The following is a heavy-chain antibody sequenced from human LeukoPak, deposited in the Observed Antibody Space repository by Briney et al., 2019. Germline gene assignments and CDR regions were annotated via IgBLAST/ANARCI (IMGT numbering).Heavy chain of an antibody. Sequence: GGSLRLSCAASGFTFSSYGMHWVRQAPGKGLEWVAVISYDGSNKYYVDSVKGRFTISRDNSKNTLYLQMNSLRAEDTAVYYCAKEAYYYVSSDGYFQHWGQGTLVTVSS. J-gene: IGHJ1*01. V-gene: IGHV3-30*18. CDR3: AKEAYYYVSSDGYFQH. D-gene: IGHD3-10*02. CDR2: ISYDGSNK. CDR1: GFTFSSYG.